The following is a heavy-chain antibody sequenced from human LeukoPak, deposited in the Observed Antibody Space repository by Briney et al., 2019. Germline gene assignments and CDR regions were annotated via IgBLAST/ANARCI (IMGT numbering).Heavy chain of an antibody. D-gene: IGHD3-3*01. CDR2: ISGSGGST. CDR3: ARSNRFLEWLSPHYYYYYYMDV. Sequence: GGSLRLSCAASGFTFSSYAMSWVRQAPGKGLEWVSAISGSGGSTYYADSVKGRFTISRDNSKNTLYLQMNSLRAEDTAVYYCARSNRFLEWLSPHYYYYYYMDVWGKGTTVTVSS. CDR1: GFTFSSYA. V-gene: IGHV3-23*01. J-gene: IGHJ6*03.